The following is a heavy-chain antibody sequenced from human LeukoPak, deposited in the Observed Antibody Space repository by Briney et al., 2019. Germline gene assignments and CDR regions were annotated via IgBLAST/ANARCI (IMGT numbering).Heavy chain of an antibody. CDR3: TTGRPDIVVVPAAIQDY. J-gene: IGHJ4*02. CDR2: IKSKTDGGTT. Sequence: ETLSLTCTVSGGSISSYYWSWVRQAPGKGLEWVGRIKSKTDGGTTDYAAPVKGRFTISRDDSKNTLYLQMNSLKTEDTAVYYCTTGRPDIVVVPAAIQDYWGQGTLVTVSS. CDR1: GGSISSYY. V-gene: IGHV3-15*01. D-gene: IGHD2-2*02.